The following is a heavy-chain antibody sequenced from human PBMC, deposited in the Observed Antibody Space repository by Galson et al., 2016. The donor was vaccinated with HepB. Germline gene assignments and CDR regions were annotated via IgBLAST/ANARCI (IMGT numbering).Heavy chain of an antibody. J-gene: IGHJ4*02. CDR1: GFTFSSYA. D-gene: IGHD2-15*01. Sequence: SLRLSCAPSGFTFSSYAMSWVRQAPGKGLEWVSAISGSGVNTYYIDSGKGRFTISRDNSKNPLYLEMNSLRAEATAVYFCAKDRGMGGGSCFEYWGQGTLVTVSS. CDR3: AKDRGMGGGSCFEY. CDR2: ISGSGVNT. V-gene: IGHV3-23*01.